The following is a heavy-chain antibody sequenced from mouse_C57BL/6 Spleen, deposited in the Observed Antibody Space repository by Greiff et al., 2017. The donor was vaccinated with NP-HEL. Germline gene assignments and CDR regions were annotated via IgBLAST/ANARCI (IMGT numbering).Heavy chain of an antibody. CDR2: IWSGGST. V-gene: IGHV2-2*01. J-gene: IGHJ4*01. D-gene: IGHD2-1*01. Sequence: QVQLKESGPGLVQPSQSLSITCTVSGFSLTSYGVHWVRQSPGEGLEWLGLIWSGGSTDYNAAFISRLSISKDNSKSQVFFKMNSLQADDTAIYYCARKANYVYAMDYWGQGTSVTVSS. CDR1: GFSLTSYG. CDR3: ARKANYVYAMDY.